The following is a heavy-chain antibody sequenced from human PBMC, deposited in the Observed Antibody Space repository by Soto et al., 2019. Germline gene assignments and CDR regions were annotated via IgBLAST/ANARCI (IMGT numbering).Heavy chain of an antibody. CDR3: ARWIQLWLGPEYYFDY. D-gene: IGHD5-18*01. Sequence: GGSLRLSCAASGFTFSSYAMSWVRQAPGKGLEWVSAISGSGGSTYYADSVKGRFTISRDNSKNTLYLQMNSLRAEDTAVYYCARWIQLWLGPEYYFDYWGQGTLVTVSS. V-gene: IGHV3-23*01. CDR2: ISGSGGST. J-gene: IGHJ4*02. CDR1: GFTFSSYA.